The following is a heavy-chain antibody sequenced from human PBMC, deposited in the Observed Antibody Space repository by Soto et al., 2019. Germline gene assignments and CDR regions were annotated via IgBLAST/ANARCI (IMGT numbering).Heavy chain of an antibody. CDR1: GFTFSSHG. D-gene: IGHD2-21*01. J-gene: IGHJ6*02. CDR3: VKDRRTEAYGMEV. Sequence: QVQLVESGGGVVQPGRSLRLSCAASGFTFSSHGMHWVRQAPSRGLEWVAVISYDGTNKQYGDSVKGRFTISRDNSQNTLYLQMNGLRAEETAVYYCVKDRRTEAYGMEVWGQGTTVTVSS. V-gene: IGHV3-30*18. CDR2: ISYDGTNK.